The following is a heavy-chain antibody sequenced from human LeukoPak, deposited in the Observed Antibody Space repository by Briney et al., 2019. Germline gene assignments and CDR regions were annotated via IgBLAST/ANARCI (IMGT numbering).Heavy chain of an antibody. Sequence: SLKVSCKASGGTFSSYAISWVRQAPGQGLEWMGRTIPILGIANYAQKFQGRVTITADKSTSAPYMELSSLRSEDTAVYYCARGEAEVGANDYWGQGTLVTVSS. CDR1: GGTFSSYA. CDR2: TIPILGIA. CDR3: ARGEAEVGANDY. V-gene: IGHV1-69*04. J-gene: IGHJ4*02. D-gene: IGHD1-26*01.